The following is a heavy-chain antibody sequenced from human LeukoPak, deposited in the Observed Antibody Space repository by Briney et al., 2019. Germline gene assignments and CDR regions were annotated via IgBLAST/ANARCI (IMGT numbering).Heavy chain of an antibody. CDR3: ARADSVDTAMVAYYYYYGMDV. D-gene: IGHD5-18*01. CDR1: GGTFSSYA. J-gene: IGHJ6*04. V-gene: IGHV1-69*06. Sequence: SVKVSCKASGGTFSSYAISWVRQAPGQGLEWMGGVIPIFGTANYAQKFQGRVTITADKSTSTAYMELSSLRSEDTAVYYCARADSVDTAMVAYYYYYGMDVWGKGTMVTVSS. CDR2: VIPIFGTA.